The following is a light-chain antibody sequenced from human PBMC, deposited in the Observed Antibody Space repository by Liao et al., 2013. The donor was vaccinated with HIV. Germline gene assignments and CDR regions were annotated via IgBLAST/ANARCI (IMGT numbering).Light chain of an antibody. J-gene: IGLJ1*01. V-gene: IGLV3-21*01. Sequence: SYELTQPPSVSVAPGTTARITCGGNNIGSKSVHWYQQKPGQAPVLVIYYDSDRPSGIPERFSGSNSGNTATLAISRVEAGDEADYYCQAWDSSILYVFGTGTKVTVL. CDR2: YDS. CDR1: NIGSKS. CDR3: QAWDSSILYV.